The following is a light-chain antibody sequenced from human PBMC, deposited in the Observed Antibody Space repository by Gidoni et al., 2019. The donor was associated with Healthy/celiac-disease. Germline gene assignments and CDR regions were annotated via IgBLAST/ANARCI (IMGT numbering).Light chain of an antibody. J-gene: IGLJ2*01. CDR1: SSNIGSNT. CDR2: SNN. CDR3: AAWDDSLNGPFVV. V-gene: IGLV1-44*01. Sequence: QSVLTQPPSASGTPGQRVTISCSGSSSNIGSNTVNWYPHLPGTAPKLLIYSNNQRPSGVPDRFSGSKSGTSASLAISGLQSEDEAYYYCAAWDDSLNGPFVVFGGGTKLTVL.